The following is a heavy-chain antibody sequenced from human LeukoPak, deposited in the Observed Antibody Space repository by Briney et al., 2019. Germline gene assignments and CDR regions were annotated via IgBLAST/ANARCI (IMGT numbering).Heavy chain of an antibody. CDR1: GFKFSNYG. J-gene: IGHJ4*02. Sequence: GGSLRLSCAASGFKFSNYGMHWVRQAPGKGLEWVAFIRYDGDIKYYADSVKGRFTISRDNSKNTLSVQMNSLRAEDTAVYYCAKGLENTPMVLKDWGQGTLVTVSS. CDR3: AKGLENTPMVLKD. CDR2: IRYDGDIK. V-gene: IGHV3-30*02. D-gene: IGHD5-18*01.